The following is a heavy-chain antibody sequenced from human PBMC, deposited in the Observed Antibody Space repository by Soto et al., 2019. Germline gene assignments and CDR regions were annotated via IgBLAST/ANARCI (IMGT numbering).Heavy chain of an antibody. CDR3: ARVSYYGSGSYQTDNWFDP. J-gene: IGHJ5*02. CDR1: GYTFTSYG. CDR2: ISAYNGNT. Sequence: ASVKVSCTASGYTFTSYGISWVRQAPGQGLEWMGWISAYNGNTNYAQKLQGRVTMTTDTSTSTAYMELRSLRSDDTAVYYCARVSYYGSGSYQTDNWFDPWGQGTLVTVSS. V-gene: IGHV1-18*01. D-gene: IGHD3-10*01.